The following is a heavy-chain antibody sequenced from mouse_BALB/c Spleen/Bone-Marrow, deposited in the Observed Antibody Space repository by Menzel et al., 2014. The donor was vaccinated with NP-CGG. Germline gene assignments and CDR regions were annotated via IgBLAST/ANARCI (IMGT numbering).Heavy chain of an antibody. CDR2: INPDSSTI. D-gene: IGHD1-1*01. CDR1: GCDFSRYW. Sequence: VKLMESGGGLVQPGGSLKLSCAASGCDFSRYWMSWVRQAPGNGLEWIGEINPDSSTINYTPTLKDKFIISRDNAKNTLYLQLSKVRYEDTALYYCARLGYYGSYAYWGQGTLVTVSA. CDR3: ARLGYYGSYAY. V-gene: IGHV4-1*02. J-gene: IGHJ3*01.